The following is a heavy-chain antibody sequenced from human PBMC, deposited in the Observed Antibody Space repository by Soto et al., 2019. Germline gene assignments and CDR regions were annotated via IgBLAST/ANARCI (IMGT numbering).Heavy chain of an antibody. J-gene: IGHJ5*02. CDR2: IYYSGST. CDR1: GGSISSGGYY. V-gene: IGHV4-31*03. CDR3: ARGRSGGSFYNWFDP. D-gene: IGHD2-15*01. Sequence: QVQLQESGPGLVKPSQTLSLTCTVSGGSISSGGYYWSWIRQHPGKGLEWIGYIYYSGSTYYNPSLKSRVTISVDTSKNQCSLKLSSVTAADTAVYYCARGRSGGSFYNWFDPWGQGTLVTVSS.